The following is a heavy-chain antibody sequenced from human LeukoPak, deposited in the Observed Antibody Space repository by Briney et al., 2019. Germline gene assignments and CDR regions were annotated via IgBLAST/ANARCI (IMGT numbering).Heavy chain of an antibody. CDR3: ARGLIAPAGTDY. CDR1: GFTFSSYW. V-gene: IGHV3-74*01. J-gene: IGHJ4*02. CDR2: INTDASST. Sequence: PGGSLRLSCAASGFTFSSYWMHWVRQAPGKGLVWVSHINTDASSTTYADSVKGRFSISRDNAKNTLYLQMNSLRAEDTAVYYCARGLIAPAGTDYWGQGTLVTVSS. D-gene: IGHD6-19*01.